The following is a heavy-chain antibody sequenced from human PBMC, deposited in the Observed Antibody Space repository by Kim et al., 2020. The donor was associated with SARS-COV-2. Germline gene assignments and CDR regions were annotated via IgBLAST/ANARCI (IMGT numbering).Heavy chain of an antibody. CDR3: ARGTSSGWYDSIVYYYYYMDV. J-gene: IGHJ6*03. V-gene: IGHV1-8*01. CDR2: MNPNSGNT. CDR1: GYTFTSYD. Sequence: ASVKVSCKASGYTFTSYDINWVRQATGQGLEWMGWMNPNSGNTGYAQKFQGRVTMTRNTSISTAYMELSSLRSEDTAVYYCARGTSSGWYDSIVYYYYYMDVWGKGTTVTVSS. D-gene: IGHD6-19*01.